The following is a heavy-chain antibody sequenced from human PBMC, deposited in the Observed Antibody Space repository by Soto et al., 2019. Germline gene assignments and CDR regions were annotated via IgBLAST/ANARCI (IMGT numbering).Heavy chain of an antibody. CDR2: INPSSGNI. V-gene: IGHV1-46*01. CDR1: GYTFSRYS. J-gene: IGHJ6*02. D-gene: IGHD3-16*01. Sequence: QVQLVQSGAEVRKPGASVKISCKASGYTFSRYSMHWVRQAPGQGLEWMGMINPSSGNISYAQKFQGRVTMTRDTSTSTVYMELSSLRSEDTAVYYCARGGQVVPSYYYYGMDVWGQGTTVTVSS. CDR3: ARGGQVVPSYYYYGMDV.